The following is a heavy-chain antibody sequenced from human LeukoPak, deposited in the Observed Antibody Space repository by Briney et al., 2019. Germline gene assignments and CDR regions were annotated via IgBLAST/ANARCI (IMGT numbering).Heavy chain of an antibody. CDR3: AREGNTMVRGVIHD. Sequence: GASVKVSCKASGYAFTGYYMHWVRQAPGQGLEWMGWINPNSGGTNYAQKFQGWVTMTRDTSISTAYMELSRLRSDDTAVYYCAREGNTMVRGVIHDWGQGTLVTVSS. CDR1: GYAFTGYY. J-gene: IGHJ4*02. V-gene: IGHV1-2*04. D-gene: IGHD3-10*01. CDR2: INPNSGGT.